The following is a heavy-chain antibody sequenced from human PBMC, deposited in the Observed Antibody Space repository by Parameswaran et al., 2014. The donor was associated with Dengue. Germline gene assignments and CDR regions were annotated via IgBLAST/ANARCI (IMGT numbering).Heavy chain of an antibody. CDR2: IYYSGST. V-gene: IGHV4-39*01. J-gene: IGHJ3*02. Sequence: WIRQPREGLEWIGSIYYSGSTYYNPSLKSRVTISVDTSKNQFSLKLSSVTAADTAVYYCLGTDAFDIWGQGTMVTVSS. D-gene: IGHD3-16*01. CDR3: LGTDAFDI.